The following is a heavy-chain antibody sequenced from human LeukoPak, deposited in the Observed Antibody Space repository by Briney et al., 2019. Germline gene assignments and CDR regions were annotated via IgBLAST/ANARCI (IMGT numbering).Heavy chain of an antibody. D-gene: IGHD2-21*02. CDR1: GFTFSSYS. V-gene: IGHV3-21*01. CDR3: ARERVVVTAIEDCYYGMDV. J-gene: IGHJ6*02. Sequence: PGGSLRLSCAASGFTFSSYSMNWVRQAPGKGLEWVSSISSSSSYIYYADSVKGRFTISRDNAKNSLYLQMNSLRAEDTAVYYCARERVVVTAIEDCYYGMDVWGQGTTVAVSS. CDR2: ISSSSSYI.